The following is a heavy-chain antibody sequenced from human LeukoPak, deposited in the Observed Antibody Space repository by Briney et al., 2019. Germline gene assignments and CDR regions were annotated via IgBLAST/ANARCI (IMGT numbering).Heavy chain of an antibody. CDR1: GFTFSRYA. CDR3: AKDLVSYYYDSSGSAFDI. Sequence: PGGSLRLSCAASGFTFSRYAMSWVRQAPGKGLEWVSTISGSGGSTYYADSVKSRFTISRDNSKNTLFLQLNSLRADDTAVYYCAKDLVSYYYDSSGSAFDIWGQGTMVTVSS. CDR2: ISGSGGST. J-gene: IGHJ3*02. V-gene: IGHV3-23*01. D-gene: IGHD3-22*01.